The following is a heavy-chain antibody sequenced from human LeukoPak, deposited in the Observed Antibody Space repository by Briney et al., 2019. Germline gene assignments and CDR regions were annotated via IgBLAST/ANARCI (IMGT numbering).Heavy chain of an antibody. CDR2: ISGSGGST. V-gene: IGHV3-23*01. D-gene: IGHD1-26*01. CDR1: GFTFSSYA. Sequence: GGSLRLSCAASGFTFSSYAMRWVRQAPGKGLEWVSAISGSGGSTYYAESVKGRFTISRDNSKNMMYLQMNSLRAEDTAVYYCVRDVGGIYYVFGYWGQGTLVTVSS. CDR3: VRDVGGIYYVFGY. J-gene: IGHJ4*02.